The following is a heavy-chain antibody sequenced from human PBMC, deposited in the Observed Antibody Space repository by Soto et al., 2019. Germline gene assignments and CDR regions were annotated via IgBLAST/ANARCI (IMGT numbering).Heavy chain of an antibody. J-gene: IGHJ4*02. CDR3: ATRTITLPH. V-gene: IGHV3-66*01. D-gene: IGHD5-12*01. Sequence: DLEESGGGLVQPGGSLRLSCAASRFAVSDNYMSWVRQAPGKGLEFVSLIYSGGTTRYADSVKGRFTISRDNSKNTLNLQMNNLRAEDTAVYYCATRTITLPHWGQGTLVTVSS. CDR1: RFAVSDNY. CDR2: IYSGGTT.